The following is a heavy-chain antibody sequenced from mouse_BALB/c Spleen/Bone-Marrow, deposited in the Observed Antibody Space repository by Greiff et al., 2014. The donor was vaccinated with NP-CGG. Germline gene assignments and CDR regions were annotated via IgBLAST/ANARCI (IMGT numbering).Heavy chain of an antibody. CDR2: ISYDSSN. CDR1: GYSITGGYY. J-gene: IGHJ4*01. V-gene: IGHV3-6*02. CDR3: SSVEVHAMDY. Sequence: VQLKESGPGLVKPSQSLSLTCHVTGYSITGGYYWNWVRQFPGNHLGWLGYISYDSSNTYNPYLTNRVSITRDTSKNQFFLKLNSVTTDDTGTYYCSSVEVHAMDYWGQGTSVTVSS.